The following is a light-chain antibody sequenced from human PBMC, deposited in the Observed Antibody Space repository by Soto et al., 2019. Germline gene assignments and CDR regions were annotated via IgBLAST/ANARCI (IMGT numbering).Light chain of an antibody. J-gene: IGKJ2*01. Sequence: DVVLTQTPLFSPVTLGQPASISCRSSQSLVHSDGNTYLSWLQQRPGQPPRLLIYKISNRFFGVSDILSGSGAGTDFTLRISRGEAEDVGIYYCMQVTHFPYTFGQGSKLEI. CDR2: KIS. CDR3: MQVTHFPYT. CDR1: QSLVHSDGNTY. V-gene: IGKV2-24*01.